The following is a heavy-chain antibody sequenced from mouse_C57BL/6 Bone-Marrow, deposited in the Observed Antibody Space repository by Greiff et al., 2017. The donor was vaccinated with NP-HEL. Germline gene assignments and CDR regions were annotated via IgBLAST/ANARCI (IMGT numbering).Heavy chain of an antibody. V-gene: IGHV5-17*01. CDR2: ISSGSSTI. Sequence: EVMLVESGGGLVKPGGSLKLSCAASGFTFSDYGMHWVRQAPEKGLEWVAYISSGSSTIYYADTVKGRFTISRDNAKNTLFLQMTSLRSEDTAMYYCARFGPYAMDYWGQGTSVTVSS. CDR1: GFTFSDYG. J-gene: IGHJ4*01. CDR3: ARFGPYAMDY.